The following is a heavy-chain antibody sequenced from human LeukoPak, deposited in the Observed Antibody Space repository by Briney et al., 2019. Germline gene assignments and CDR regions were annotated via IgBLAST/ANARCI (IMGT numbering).Heavy chain of an antibody. V-gene: IGHV4-34*01. CDR3: ARGGRYSSSWYGY. CDR1: GGSFSGYY. Sequence: PSETLSLTCAVYGGSFSGYYWSWIRQPSGKGLEWIGEINHSGSTNYNPSLKSRVTISVDTSKNQFSLKLSSVTAADTAVYYCARGGRYSSSWYGYWGQGTLVTVSS. CDR2: INHSGST. D-gene: IGHD6-13*01. J-gene: IGHJ4*02.